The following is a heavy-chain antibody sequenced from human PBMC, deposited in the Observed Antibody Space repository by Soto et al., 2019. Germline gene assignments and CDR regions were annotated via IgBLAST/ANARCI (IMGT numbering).Heavy chain of an antibody. CDR3: ERDRSPGGNPYFAY. V-gene: IGHV4-31*03. D-gene: IGHD3-10*01. J-gene: IGHJ4*02. CDR1: GASITSGGHY. Sequence: QVQLRESGPGLVKPSQTLSLTCTVSGASITSGGHYWSWIRQHPGKGLEWIGYIDYSGSTHYNPSLKSRLSISIDRSKHQFSLNLTSGTPADTAVYYFERDRSPGGNPYFAYWGQGTLGTVSS. CDR2: IDYSGST.